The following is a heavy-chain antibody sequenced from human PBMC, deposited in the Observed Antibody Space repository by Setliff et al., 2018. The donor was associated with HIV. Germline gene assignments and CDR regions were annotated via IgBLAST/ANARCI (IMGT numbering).Heavy chain of an antibody. CDR1: GYTFTNYG. Sequence: ASVKVSCKASGYTFTNYGISWVRQAPGQGLEWMGWISTYSWNTYYSQKLQGRVSMTADTPTSTAYMELRSLRSDDTAVYYCASAIRWRYCSSTSCSDAFDIWGQGTMVTVSS. CDR3: ASAIRWRYCSSTSCSDAFDI. J-gene: IGHJ3*02. CDR2: ISTYSWNT. D-gene: IGHD2-2*01. V-gene: IGHV1-18*01.